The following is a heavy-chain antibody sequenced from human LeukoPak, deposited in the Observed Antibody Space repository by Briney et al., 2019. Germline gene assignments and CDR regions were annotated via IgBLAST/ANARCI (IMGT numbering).Heavy chain of an antibody. V-gene: IGHV4-30-4*01. D-gene: IGHD6-13*01. CDR1: GGSISSGDYY. J-gene: IGHJ6*03. Sequence: SQALSLTCTVSGGSISSGDYYWSWIRQPPGKGLEWIGYIYYSGSTYYNPSLKSRMTISVHTSKNQFSLKLSSVTAADTAVYYCARLIGQQLVYYYYMDVWGKGTTVTVSS. CDR2: IYYSGST. CDR3: ARLIGQQLVYYYYMDV.